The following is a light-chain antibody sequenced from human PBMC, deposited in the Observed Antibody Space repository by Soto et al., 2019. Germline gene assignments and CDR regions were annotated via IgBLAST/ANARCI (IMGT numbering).Light chain of an antibody. Sequence: EIVLTQSPGTQSLSPGERATLSCMASQSVSSSYLAWYQQKPGQAPRLLIYGASSRATGIPDRFSGSGSGTDFTLTISRLEPEDFAVYYCHQYDSSPLTFGGGTKVEIK. J-gene: IGKJ4*01. CDR2: GAS. V-gene: IGKV3-20*01. CDR1: QSVSSSY. CDR3: HQYDSSPLT.